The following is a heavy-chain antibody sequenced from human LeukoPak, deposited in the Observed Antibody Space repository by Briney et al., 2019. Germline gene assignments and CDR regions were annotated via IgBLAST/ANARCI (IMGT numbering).Heavy chain of an antibody. J-gene: IGHJ5*02. CDR2: INHSGST. D-gene: IGHD2-2*01. CDR1: GGSFSGYY. CDR3: ARGGRRIVVVPAAFDP. V-gene: IGHV4-34*01. Sequence: SETLSLTSAVYGGSFSGYYWSWIRQPPGKGLEWIGEINHSGSTNYNPSLKSRVTISVDTSKNQFSLKLSSVTAADTAVYYCARGGRRIVVVPAAFDPWGQGTLVTVSS.